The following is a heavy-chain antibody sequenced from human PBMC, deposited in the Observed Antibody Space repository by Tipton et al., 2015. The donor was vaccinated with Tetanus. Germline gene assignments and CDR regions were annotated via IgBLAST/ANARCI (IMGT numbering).Heavy chain of an antibody. CDR2: VSHTGST. J-gene: IGHJ5*02. CDR3: ARGVRYSGASFHWFDT. V-gene: IGHV4-61*05. D-gene: IGHD6-6*01. CDR1: GGSISSSRYY. Sequence: TLSLTCTVSGGSISSSRYYWGRIRQPPGKGLEWIGYVSHTGSTNSNPSLKGRITISIDTSKNQFSQELTSVIAADTAVYYCARGVRYSGASFHWFDTWGQGTLVTVSS.